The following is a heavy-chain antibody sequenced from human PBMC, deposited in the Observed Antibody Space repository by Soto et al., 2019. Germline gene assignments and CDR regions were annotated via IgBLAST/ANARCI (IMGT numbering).Heavy chain of an antibody. CDR2: IYWNDDK. CDR3: AHRPSGWYLFDY. J-gene: IGHJ4*02. D-gene: IGHD6-19*01. CDR1: GFSLSTSGVG. V-gene: IGHV2-5*01. Sequence: SGPTLVNPTQTLTLTCTFSGFSLSTSGVGVGWIRQPPGKALEWLALIYWNDDKRYSPSLKSRLTITKDTSKNQVVLTMTNMDPVDTATYYCAHRPSGWYLFDYWGQGTLVTVSA.